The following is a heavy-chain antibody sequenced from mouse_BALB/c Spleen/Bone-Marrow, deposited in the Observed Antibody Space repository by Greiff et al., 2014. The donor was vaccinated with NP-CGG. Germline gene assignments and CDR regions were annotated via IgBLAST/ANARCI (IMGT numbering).Heavy chain of an antibody. CDR2: INPYNGAT. J-gene: IGHJ3*01. Sequence: VQLQQSGPELVKPGASVKISCKASGYSFTGYYMHWVKQSHVKSLEWIGRINPYNGATSYNQNFKDKASLTVDKSSSTAHMELHSLTSDDSAVYYCANYDGGFAYWGQGTLVTVSA. CDR3: ANYDGGFAY. V-gene: IGHV1-31*01. D-gene: IGHD2-4*01. CDR1: GYSFTGYY.